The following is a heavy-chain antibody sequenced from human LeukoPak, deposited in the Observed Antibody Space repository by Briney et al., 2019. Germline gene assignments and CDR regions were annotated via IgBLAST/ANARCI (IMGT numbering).Heavy chain of an antibody. D-gene: IGHD2/OR15-2a*01. CDR2: INSDGSWT. J-gene: IGHJ4*02. CDR3: VSFYETY. Sequence: GGSLRLSCAASGNYWMHWVRQAPGKGQVWVSHINSDGSWTSYADSVKGRFTISKDNAKNTVYLQMNSLRAEDTAVYYCVSFYETYWGRGTLVTVSS. V-gene: IGHV3-74*01. CDR1: GNYW.